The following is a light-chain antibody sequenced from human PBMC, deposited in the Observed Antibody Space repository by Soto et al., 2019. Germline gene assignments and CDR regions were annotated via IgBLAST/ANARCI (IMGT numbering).Light chain of an antibody. CDR3: QQYNGDSTWT. CDR1: QSVSIW. V-gene: IGKV1-5*01. J-gene: IGKJ1*01. CDR2: DAS. Sequence: IQMTHSPATLSASVLYTVTITCLASQSVSIWLAWYQKKPGKAPQVLIWDASTLQRGVPSRFSGSGSGTEFTLTISSLQPEDFAPYYCQQYNGDSTWTFGQGTKVDIK.